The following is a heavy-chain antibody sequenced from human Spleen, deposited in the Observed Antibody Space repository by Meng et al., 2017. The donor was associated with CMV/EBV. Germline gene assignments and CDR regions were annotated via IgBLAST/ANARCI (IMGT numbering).Heavy chain of an antibody. D-gene: IGHD3-3*01. CDR2: ISYDGSNK. J-gene: IGHJ4*02. CDR3: ARGTVLRFLGWLPPNGC. Sequence: GESLKISCAASGLTFSSYALHWVRQAPGKGLEWVAVISYDGSNKYYADSVKGRFSISRDNSKYTLYLQMNSLRVEDTAVYACARGTVLRFLGWLPPNGCWGQGTLVTVSS. V-gene: IGHV3-30-3*01. CDR1: GLTFSSYA.